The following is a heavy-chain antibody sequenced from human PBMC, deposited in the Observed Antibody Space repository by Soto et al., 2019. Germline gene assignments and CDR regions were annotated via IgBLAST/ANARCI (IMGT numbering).Heavy chain of an antibody. J-gene: IGHJ1*01. CDR1: GFTFSTYS. CDR3: ARGLYGGPREYFQY. Sequence: EVQLVESGGGLVQPGGSLRLSCAASGFTFSTYSMNWVRQAPGKGLEWVSYISSSSTTIYYADSVKGRFTISRDNAKNSLYLQMNSLRAEDTAVYYCARGLYGGPREYFQYWGQGTLVTVSS. CDR2: ISSSSTTI. V-gene: IGHV3-48*01. D-gene: IGHD4-17*01.